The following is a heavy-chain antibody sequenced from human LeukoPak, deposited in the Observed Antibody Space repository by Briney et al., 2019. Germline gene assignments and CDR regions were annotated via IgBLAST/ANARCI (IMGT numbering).Heavy chain of an antibody. J-gene: IGHJ3*02. CDR3: ARPMPYGSGSYHAFDI. CDR1: GGSISSSSYY. V-gene: IGHV4-39*01. D-gene: IGHD3-10*01. Sequence: SETLSLTCTVSGGSISSSSYYWGWIRQPPGKGLEWIGSIYYSGSTYYNPSLKRRVTISVDTSKNQFSLKLSSVTAADTAVYYCARPMPYGSGSYHAFDIWGQGTMVTVSS. CDR2: IYYSGST.